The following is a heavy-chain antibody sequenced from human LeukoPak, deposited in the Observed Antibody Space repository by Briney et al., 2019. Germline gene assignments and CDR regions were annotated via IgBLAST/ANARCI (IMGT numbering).Heavy chain of an antibody. J-gene: IGHJ4*02. CDR3: ARGVVIAPQTFDY. Sequence: PSETLSLTCTVSGESISGFYWTWIRQPPGKGLEWIGSIYYSGSTNYNPSLKSRVTISVDTSKNQFSLKLSSVTAADTAVYYCARGVVIAPQTFDYWGQGTLVTVSS. CDR1: GESISGFY. CDR2: IYYSGST. D-gene: IGHD2-21*01. V-gene: IGHV4-59*01.